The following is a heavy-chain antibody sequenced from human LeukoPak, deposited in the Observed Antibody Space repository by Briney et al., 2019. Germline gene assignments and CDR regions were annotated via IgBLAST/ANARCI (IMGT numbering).Heavy chain of an antibody. J-gene: IGHJ5*02. CDR2: IIPIFGTA. CDR1: GYTFTSYA. CDR3: ATGDVDIVATIWINWFDP. D-gene: IGHD5-12*01. Sequence: ASVKVSCKASGYTFTSYAISWVRQAPGQGLEWMGGIIPIFGTANYAQKFQGRVTITADKSTSTAYMELSSLRSEDTAVYYCATGDVDIVATIWINWFDPWGQGTLVTVSS. V-gene: IGHV1-69*06.